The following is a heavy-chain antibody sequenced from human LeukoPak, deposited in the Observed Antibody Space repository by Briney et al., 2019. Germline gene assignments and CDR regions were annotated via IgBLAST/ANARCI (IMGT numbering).Heavy chain of an antibody. D-gene: IGHD6-19*01. J-gene: IGHJ4*02. Sequence: PGRSLRLSCAASGFTFSSYAMHWVRQAPGKGLEWVAVISYDGSNKYYADSVKGRFTISRDNSKNTLYLQMNSLRAEDTAVYYCAKRGDSSGWYSSPFSWGQGTLVTVSS. V-gene: IGHV3-30*04. CDR1: GFTFSSYA. CDR2: ISYDGSNK. CDR3: AKRGDSSGWYSSPFS.